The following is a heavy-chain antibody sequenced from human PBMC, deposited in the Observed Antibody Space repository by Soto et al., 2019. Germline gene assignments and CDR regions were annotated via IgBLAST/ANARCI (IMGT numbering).Heavy chain of an antibody. D-gene: IGHD3-22*01. Sequence: SVKVSCKASGGTFSRNTISWVRQAPGQGLEWMGGIIPIFGTANYAQKFQGRVTITADESTSTAYMEPSRLRSEDTAVYYCARQFHYDSSGYYYAYWGQGTLVTVSS. V-gene: IGHV1-69*13. CDR1: GGTFSRNT. CDR3: ARQFHYDSSGYYYAY. J-gene: IGHJ4*02. CDR2: IIPIFGTA.